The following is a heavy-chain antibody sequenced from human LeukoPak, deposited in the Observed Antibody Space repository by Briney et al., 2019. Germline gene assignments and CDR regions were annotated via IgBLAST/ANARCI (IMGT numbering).Heavy chain of an antibody. Sequence: GGSLRLSCAASGFTFSSYGMHWVRQAPGKGLEWVAFLRYDGSNKYYADSVKGRFTISRDNSKNTLYLQMNSLRAEDTAVYYCAKDPIFGVVESDSRLGLDYWGQGTLVTVSS. CDR1: GFTFSSYG. CDR2: LRYDGSNK. V-gene: IGHV3-30*02. D-gene: IGHD3-3*01. J-gene: IGHJ4*02. CDR3: AKDPIFGVVESDSRLGLDY.